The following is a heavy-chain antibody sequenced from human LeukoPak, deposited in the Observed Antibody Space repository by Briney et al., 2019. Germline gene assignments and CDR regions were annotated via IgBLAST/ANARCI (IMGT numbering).Heavy chain of an antibody. CDR3: TTRITMVRGGYSIDY. V-gene: IGHV3-15*01. J-gene: IGHJ4*02. CDR1: GFTFSNAW. CDR2: IKSKTDGGTT. Sequence: SGGSLRLSCAASGFTFSNAWMSWVRQAPGKGLEWVGRIKSKTDGGTTDYAAPVKGRFTISRDDSKNTLYLQMNSLKTEDTAVYYCTTRITMVRGGYSIDYWGQGTLVTVSS. D-gene: IGHD3-10*01.